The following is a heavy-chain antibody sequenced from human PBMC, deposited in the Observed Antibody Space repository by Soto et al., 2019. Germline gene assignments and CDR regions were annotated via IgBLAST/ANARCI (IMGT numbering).Heavy chain of an antibody. Sequence: QVQLVQSGAEVKKPGASVKVSCKASGYTFTSYGISWGGQAPGQGLEWMGWIRGYNGNTNYAQKLQGRVTMTTDTSTSTAYMELRSLRSDDTAVYYCAITAGYSSGWYTFGGVTHEGGYFDYWGQGTLVTVSS. CDR3: AITAGYSSGWYTFGGVTHEGGYFDY. D-gene: IGHD6-19*01. CDR1: GYTFTSYG. V-gene: IGHV1-18*04. CDR2: IRGYNGNT. J-gene: IGHJ4*02.